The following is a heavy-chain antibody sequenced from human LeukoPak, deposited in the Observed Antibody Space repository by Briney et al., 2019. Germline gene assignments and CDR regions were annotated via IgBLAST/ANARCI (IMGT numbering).Heavy chain of an antibody. D-gene: IGHD6-19*01. CDR2: FYYSGST. CDR3: AGAVAGKNYYYYYYMDV. J-gene: IGHJ6*03. CDR1: GGYISSYY. V-gene: IGHV4-59*01. Sequence: NPSETLPLTCTVSGGYISSYYWSWIRQPPGKGLEWIGYFYYSGSTNYNPSLKSRVTISVDTSKNQFSLKLTSVTAADAAVYYCAGAVAGKNYYYYYYMDVWGKGTTVTISS.